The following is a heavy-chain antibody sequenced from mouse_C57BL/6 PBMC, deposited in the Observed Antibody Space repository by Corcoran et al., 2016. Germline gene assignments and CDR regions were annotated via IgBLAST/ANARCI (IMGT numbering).Heavy chain of an antibody. CDR1: GYSFTSYY. Sequence: QVQLQQSGPELVKPGASVKISCKASGYSFTSYYIHWVKQRPGQGLEWIGWIYPGSGNTYYNEKFKGKATLTAEKPSSTAYMQLSSLTSEDSAVYFCARDYNYLGAMDYWGQGTSVTVSS. CDR2: IYPGSGNT. V-gene: IGHV1-66*01. D-gene: IGHD2-12*01. CDR3: ARDYNYLGAMDY. J-gene: IGHJ4*01.